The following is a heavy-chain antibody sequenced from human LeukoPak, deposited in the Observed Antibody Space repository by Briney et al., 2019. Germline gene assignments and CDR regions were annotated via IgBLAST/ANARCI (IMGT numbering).Heavy chain of an antibody. CDR1: GGSISSYY. CDR3: ARLDYGDYTLDY. V-gene: IGHV4-59*08. D-gene: IGHD4-17*01. CDR2: IYYSGST. J-gene: IGHJ4*02. Sequence: SETLSLTCTVSGGSISSYYWSWIRQSPGKGLEWIGYIYYSGSTNYNPSLKSRVTISVDTSKNQFSLKLSSVTAAYTAVYYCARLDYGDYTLDYWGQGTLVTVSS.